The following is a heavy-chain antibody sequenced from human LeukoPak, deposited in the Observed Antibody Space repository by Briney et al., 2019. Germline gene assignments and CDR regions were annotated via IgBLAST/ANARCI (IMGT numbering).Heavy chain of an antibody. V-gene: IGHV4-4*07. CDR2: IYTSGST. Sequence: SETLSLTCTVSGGSISSYYWSWIRQPAGKGLEWIGRIYTSGSTNYNPSLKSRVTMSVDTSKNQFSLKLSSVTAADTAVYYCARDRGYCTSTSCHLFDYWGQGTLVTVSS. CDR3: ARDRGYCTSTSCHLFDY. CDR1: GGSISSYY. D-gene: IGHD2-2*01. J-gene: IGHJ4*02.